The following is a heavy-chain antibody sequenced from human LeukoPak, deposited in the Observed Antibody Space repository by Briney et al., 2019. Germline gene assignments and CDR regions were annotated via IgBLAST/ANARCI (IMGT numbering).Heavy chain of an antibody. CDR3: ARDGGYGDLRPFDY. CDR2: IWYDGSNK. D-gene: IGHD4-17*01. CDR1: GFTFSSYG. Sequence: GGSLRLSCAASGFTFSSYGMHWVRQAPGKGLEWVAVIWYDGSNKYYADSVKGRFTISRDNSKNTLYLQMNSLRAEDTAMYYCARDGGYGDLRPFDYWGQGTLVTVSS. J-gene: IGHJ4*02. V-gene: IGHV3-33*01.